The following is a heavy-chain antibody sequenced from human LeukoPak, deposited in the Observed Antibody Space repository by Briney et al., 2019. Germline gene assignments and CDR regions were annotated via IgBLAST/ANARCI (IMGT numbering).Heavy chain of an antibody. J-gene: IGHJ4*02. Sequence: SETLSLICSVSGGSISSYYWSWIRQPAGKGLEWIGRIYTSGSTNYNPSLKSRVSMSIDTSKKQFSLKLSSVTAADTAVYYCARYYYDSSGYYPLDYWGQGTLVTVSS. CDR3: ARYYYDSSGYYPLDY. CDR2: IYTSGST. CDR1: GGSISSYY. D-gene: IGHD3-22*01. V-gene: IGHV4-4*07.